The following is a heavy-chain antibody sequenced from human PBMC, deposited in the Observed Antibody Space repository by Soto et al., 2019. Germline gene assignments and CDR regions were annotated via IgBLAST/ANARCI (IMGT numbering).Heavy chain of an antibody. D-gene: IGHD2-2*01. V-gene: IGHV3-30-3*01. CDR3: AGGVYCSSTSCPMDV. Sequence: GGSLRLSCAASGFTFSSYAMHWVRQAPGKGLEWVAVISYDGSNKYYADSVKGRFTISRDNSKNTLYLQMNSLRAEDTAVYYCAGGVYCSSTSCPMDVWGQGTKVTVSS. J-gene: IGHJ6*02. CDR2: ISYDGSNK. CDR1: GFTFSSYA.